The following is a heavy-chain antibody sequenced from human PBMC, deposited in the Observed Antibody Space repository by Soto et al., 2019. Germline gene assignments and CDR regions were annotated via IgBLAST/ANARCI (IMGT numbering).Heavy chain of an antibody. J-gene: IGHJ6*02. CDR1: GGSISSYY. D-gene: IGHD5-18*01. CDR3: AREGGTAMGTYYYYYGMDV. V-gene: IGHV4-59*01. Sequence: PSETLSLTCTVSGGSISSYYWSWIRQPPGKGLEWIGYIYYSGSTNYNPSLKSRVTISVDTSKNQFSLKLSSVTAADTAVYYCAREGGTAMGTYYYYYGMDVWGQGTTVTVSS. CDR2: IYYSGST.